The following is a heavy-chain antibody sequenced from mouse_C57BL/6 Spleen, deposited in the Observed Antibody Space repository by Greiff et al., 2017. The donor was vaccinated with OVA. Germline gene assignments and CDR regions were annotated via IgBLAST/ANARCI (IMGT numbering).Heavy chain of an antibody. Sequence: VQLQQPGAELVMPGASVKLSCKASGYTFTSYWMHWVKQRPGQGLEWIGEIDPSDSYTNYNQKFKGKSTLTVDKSSSTAYMQLSRLTSEDSAVYYCARRDYYSNSWFAYWGQGTLVTVSA. V-gene: IGHV1-69*01. CDR3: ARRDYYSNSWFAY. D-gene: IGHD2-5*01. CDR1: GYTFTSYW. J-gene: IGHJ3*01. CDR2: IDPSDSYT.